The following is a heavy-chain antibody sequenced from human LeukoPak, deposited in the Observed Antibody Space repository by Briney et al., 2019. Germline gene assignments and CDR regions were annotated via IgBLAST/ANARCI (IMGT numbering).Heavy chain of an antibody. Sequence: GGSLRLSCAASGFTFSSYWMHWVRQAPGKGLVWGSRINSDGSSTSYADSVKGRFTISRDNAKNTLYLQMNSLRAEDTAVYYCGREPGDYGDHVEYWGQGTLVTVSS. D-gene: IGHD4/OR15-4a*01. V-gene: IGHV3-74*01. CDR3: GREPGDYGDHVEY. CDR1: GFTFSSYW. J-gene: IGHJ4*02. CDR2: INSDGSST.